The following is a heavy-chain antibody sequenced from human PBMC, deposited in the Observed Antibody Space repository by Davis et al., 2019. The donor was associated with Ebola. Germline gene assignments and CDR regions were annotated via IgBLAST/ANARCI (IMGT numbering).Heavy chain of an antibody. CDR2: ISSSSSTI. Sequence: GESLKISCAASGFTFSSYSMNWVRQAPGKGLEWVSYISSSSSTIYYADSVKGRFTISRGNAKNSLYLQMNSLRDEDTAVYYCAREGWKYYYDSSGYHTYYGMDVWGKGTTVTVSS. CDR3: AREGWKYYYDSSGYHTYYGMDV. CDR1: GFTFSSYS. J-gene: IGHJ6*04. D-gene: IGHD3-22*01. V-gene: IGHV3-48*02.